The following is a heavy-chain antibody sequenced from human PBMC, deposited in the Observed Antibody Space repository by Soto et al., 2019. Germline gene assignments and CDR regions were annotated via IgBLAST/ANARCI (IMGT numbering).Heavy chain of an antibody. Sequence: SETLSLTCTVSGGSISSSSYYWGWIRQPPGKGLEWIGSIYYSGSTYYNPSLKSRVTISVETSKNQFSLKLSSVTAADTAVYYCASLVGDYGSGSYYKDGLNYWGQGTLVTVSS. CDR1: GGSISSSSYY. D-gene: IGHD3-10*01. V-gene: IGHV4-39*01. J-gene: IGHJ4*02. CDR3: ASLVGDYGSGSYYKDGLNY. CDR2: IYYSGST.